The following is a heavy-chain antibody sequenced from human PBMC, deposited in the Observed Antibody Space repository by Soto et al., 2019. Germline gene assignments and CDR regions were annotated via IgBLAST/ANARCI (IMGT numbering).Heavy chain of an antibody. J-gene: IGHJ4*02. D-gene: IGHD1-26*01. V-gene: IGHV3-23*01. CDR3: ASRGSGSYYDN. Sequence: EVQLLESGGGLVQPGGSLRLSCAASGFTFSSYAMRWVRQAPVKGLEWVSAISGSGGSTYYADSVKGRFTISRDNSKIPLYLQMNVLRAQDTAVYCCASRGSGSYYDNWGQGTRVAVSS. CDR1: GFTFSSYA. CDR2: ISGSGGST.